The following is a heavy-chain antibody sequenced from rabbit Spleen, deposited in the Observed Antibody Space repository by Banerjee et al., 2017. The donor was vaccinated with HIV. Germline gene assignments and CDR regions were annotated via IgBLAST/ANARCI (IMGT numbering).Heavy chain of an antibody. CDR2: IWTGSGTT. D-gene: IGHD1-1*01. Sequence: QEQLVESGGGLVKPGASLTLTCTASGFSFSRSYDMCWVRQAPGKGLEWIASIWTGSGTTYYASWAKGRFTISKTSSTTVTLQMTSLTAADTATYFCARCTDGSGNYFNLWGPGTLVTVS. CDR1: GFSFSRSYD. V-gene: IGHV1S45*01. J-gene: IGHJ4*01. CDR3: ARCTDGSGNYFNL.